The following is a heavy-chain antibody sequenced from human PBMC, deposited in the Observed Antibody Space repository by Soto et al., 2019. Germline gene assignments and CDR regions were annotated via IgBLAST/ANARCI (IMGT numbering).Heavy chain of an antibody. J-gene: IGHJ5*02. CDR2: INPVGGDT. Sequence: QVQLAQSGAEVKKPGASVKVSCQASGYTFTSYYIHWVRQAPGQGLEWMGMINPVGGDTTYAEKFQGRVSMTRDRSTNTVYLQLSSLTSGDTAVYCCARDRGLSVVGGVPYNWFDRWGQGTLVTVSS. CDR3: ARDRGLSVVGGVPYNWFDR. CDR1: GYTFTSYY. D-gene: IGHD3-10*01. V-gene: IGHV1-46*03.